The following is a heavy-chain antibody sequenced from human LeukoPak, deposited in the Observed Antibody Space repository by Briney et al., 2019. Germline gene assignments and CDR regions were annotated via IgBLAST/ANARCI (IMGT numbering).Heavy chain of an antibody. J-gene: IGHJ4*02. V-gene: IGHV1-18*01. Sequence: ASVTVSFTASGYTFTIYDISWVRQAPGQGREGMGWISTYNDINHYAQKLQGRVTTTTDTSTSPVYMELKRLRSDDTAVYYCARIQSRIIAARPGNPAFDYWGRGTLVTVSS. D-gene: IGHD6-6*01. CDR1: GYTFTIYD. CDR3: ARIQSRIIAARPGNPAFDY. CDR2: ISTYNDIN.